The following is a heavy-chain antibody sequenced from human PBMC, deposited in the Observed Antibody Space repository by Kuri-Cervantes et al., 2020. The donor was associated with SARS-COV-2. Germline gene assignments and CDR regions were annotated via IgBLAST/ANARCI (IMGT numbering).Heavy chain of an antibody. Sequence: GGSLRLSCAASGFTFSSYSMNWVRQAPGKGLEWVSSSSISSSYIYYADSVKSRFTISTDNAKNALYLQMHSLRAEDTAVYYCARAPPAAAIFFDYWGQGTLVTVSS. CDR3: ARAPPAAAIFFDY. D-gene: IGHD2-2*01. V-gene: IGHV3-21*01. CDR1: GFTFSSYS. J-gene: IGHJ4*02. CDR2: SSISSSYI.